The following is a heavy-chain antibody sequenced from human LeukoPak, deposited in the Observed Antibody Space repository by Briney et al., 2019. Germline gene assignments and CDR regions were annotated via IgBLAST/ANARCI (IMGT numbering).Heavy chain of an antibody. CDR1: GFTFSTYW. CDR2: IKADGGEK. V-gene: IGHV3-7*01. J-gene: IGHJ6*03. CDR3: AKTSLWDGSGHYYYMDV. Sequence: GGSLRLSCAASGFTFSTYWMNWFRQTPGKGLEWVAKIKADGGEKDHVASVKGRFTISRDNSKNTVYLQMDSLRAEDTALYYCAKTSLWDGSGHYYYMDVWGKGTTVTISS. D-gene: IGHD2-15*01.